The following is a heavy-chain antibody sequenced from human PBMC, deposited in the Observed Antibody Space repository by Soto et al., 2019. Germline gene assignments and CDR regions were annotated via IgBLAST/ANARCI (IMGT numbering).Heavy chain of an antibody. CDR3: ARTFDTITYYFDY. Sequence: LRLSCAASEFSFSSYAMHWIRQAPGKGLEWVAVISFDGNIIHYADSVKGRFIISRDNSKNTLYLQMHSLNGEDTAVYYCARTFDTITYYFDYWGQGTLVTVSS. D-gene: IGHD3-9*01. CDR1: EFSFSSYA. J-gene: IGHJ4*02. CDR2: ISFDGNII. V-gene: IGHV3-30-3*01.